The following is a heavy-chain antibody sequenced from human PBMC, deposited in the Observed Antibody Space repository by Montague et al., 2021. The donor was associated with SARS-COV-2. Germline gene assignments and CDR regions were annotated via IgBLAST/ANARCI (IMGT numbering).Heavy chain of an antibody. CDR2: SNHSGGT. Sequence: SETLSLTCTVYGGSFSGYYWSWIRRPPGKGLEWIGESNHSGGTNYNPYLKGRVTTSVDTSKNQFSLKLTSVTAADTAVYYCARGLSGSYSGGWVPVALFDFYHYMDVWAKGTTVTVSS. CDR1: GGSFSGYY. J-gene: IGHJ6*03. D-gene: IGHD6-25*01. V-gene: IGHV4-34*01. CDR3: ARGLSGSYSGGWVPVALFDFYHYMDV.